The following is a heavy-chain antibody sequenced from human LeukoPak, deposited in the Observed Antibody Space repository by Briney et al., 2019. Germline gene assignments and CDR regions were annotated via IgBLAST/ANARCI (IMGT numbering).Heavy chain of an antibody. CDR3: AKDRGYCSSTSCILSTP. J-gene: IGHJ5*02. D-gene: IGHD2-2*03. Sequence: GGSLRLSCVASGFTFSSYGMHWVRQAPGKGLEWVAFIRYDGSNKYYADSVKGRFTISRDNSKNTLYLQMNSLRAEDTAVYYCAKDRGYCSSTSCILSTPWGQGTLVTVSS. V-gene: IGHV3-30*02. CDR2: IRYDGSNK. CDR1: GFTFSSYG.